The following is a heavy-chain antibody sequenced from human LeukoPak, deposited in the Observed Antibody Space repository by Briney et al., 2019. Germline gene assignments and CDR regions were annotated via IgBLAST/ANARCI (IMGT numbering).Heavy chain of an antibody. V-gene: IGHV4-39*01. CDR3: ARHSGYSSGYPFDY. CDR2: IYYSGST. Sequence: PSETLSLTCTVSGGSISSSSYYWGWIRQPPGKGLEWIGSIYYSGSTYYNPSLKSRVTISVDTSKNQFSLKLSSVTAADTAVYYCARHSGYSSGYPFDYWGQGTLVTVSS. J-gene: IGHJ4*02. CDR1: GGSISSSSYY. D-gene: IGHD5-18*01.